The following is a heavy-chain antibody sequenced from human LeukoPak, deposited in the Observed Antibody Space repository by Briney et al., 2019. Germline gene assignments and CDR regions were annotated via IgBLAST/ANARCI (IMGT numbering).Heavy chain of an antibody. CDR3: ARGGYVWGSYRQPYDY. J-gene: IGHJ4*02. CDR1: GYTLTELS. Sequence: ASVKVSCKVSGYTLTELSMHWVRQAPGQGLEWMGWINPNSGGTNYAQKFQGWVTMTRDTSISTAYMELSRLRSDDTAVYYCARGGYVWGSYRQPYDYWGQGTLVTVSS. V-gene: IGHV1-2*04. CDR2: INPNSGGT. D-gene: IGHD3-16*02.